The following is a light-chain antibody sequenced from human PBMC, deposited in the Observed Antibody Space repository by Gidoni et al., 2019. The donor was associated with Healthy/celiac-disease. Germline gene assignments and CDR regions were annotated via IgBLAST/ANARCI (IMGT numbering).Light chain of an antibody. V-gene: IGKV1-8*01. CDR1: QGISSY. J-gene: IGKJ4*01. Sequence: AIRMTQSPSSLSASTGDRVTITCRASQGISSYLAWYQPKPGKAPKLLIYAASTLQSGVPSRFSGSGSGTDFTLTISCLQSEDFATYYCQQYYSYPHTFGGGTKVEIK. CDR2: AAS. CDR3: QQYYSYPHT.